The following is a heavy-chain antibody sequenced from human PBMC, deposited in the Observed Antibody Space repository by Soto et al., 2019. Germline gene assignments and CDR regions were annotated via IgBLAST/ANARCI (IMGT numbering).Heavy chain of an antibody. CDR1: GYTFTSYA. J-gene: IGHJ5*02. CDR2: INAGNGNT. CDR3: ARDLSGFDA. V-gene: IGHV1-3*05. Sequence: QVQLVQSGAEERKPGASVKVSCKSSGYTFTSYAMHWVRQAPGQSLEWMGWINAGNGNTKYSQKFQGRVTITRDTSANTAYMELSSLRSEDTAVYYCARDLSGFDAWGQGALVSVSS.